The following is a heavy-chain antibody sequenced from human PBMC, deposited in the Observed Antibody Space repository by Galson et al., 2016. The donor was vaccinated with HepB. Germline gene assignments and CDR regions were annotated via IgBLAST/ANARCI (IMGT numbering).Heavy chain of an antibody. CDR3: ARGPRRTTSRGFIDY. CDR1: GGSFSGYY. Sequence: EPLSLTCAVYGGSFSGYYWSWIRQPPGKGLEWIGEINHSGSTNYNPSLKSRVTISVDTSKNQFSLKLSSVTAADTAVYYCARGPRRTTSRGFIDYWGQGTLVTVSS. CDR2: INHSGST. D-gene: IGHD1-1*01. V-gene: IGHV4-34*01. J-gene: IGHJ4*02.